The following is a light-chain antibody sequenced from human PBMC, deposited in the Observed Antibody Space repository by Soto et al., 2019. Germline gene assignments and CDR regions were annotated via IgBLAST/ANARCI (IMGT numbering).Light chain of an antibody. CDR1: QRVSSSY. J-gene: IGKJ1*01. V-gene: IGKV3-20*01. CDR2: GAS. CDR3: QQYGSSPWT. Sequence: EIVLTQSPCTLSLSPGERATPSCRASQRVSSSYLAWYQQKPGQPPRPLIYGASSTATGIPDRFSGSGSGTDFTLTISRLEPEDFAVYYCQQYGSSPWTVGQGTQV.